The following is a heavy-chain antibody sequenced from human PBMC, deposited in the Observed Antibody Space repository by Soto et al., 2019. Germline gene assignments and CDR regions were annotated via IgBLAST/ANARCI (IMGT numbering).Heavy chain of an antibody. Sequence: SETLSLTSSVSGGSISSYSWSWIRQPPEKGLEWIGYINNSGSTNYNPSRKSRVTISGDTSKNQISLKLSSVTAADTAVYYCARVYFDWLLEPNWCHPWGQGTRVTVS. CDR2: INNSGST. CDR3: ARVYFDWLLEPNWCHP. D-gene: IGHD3-9*01. J-gene: IGHJ5*02. V-gene: IGHV4-59*01. CDR1: GGSISSYS.